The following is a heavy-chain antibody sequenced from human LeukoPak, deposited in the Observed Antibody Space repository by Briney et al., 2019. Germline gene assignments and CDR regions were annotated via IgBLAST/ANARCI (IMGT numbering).Heavy chain of an antibody. D-gene: IGHD2-2*01. J-gene: IGHJ6*04. CDR3: ARSIVVVPAAMWHGVDV. Sequence: SVKVSCKASGGTFSSYAISWVRQAPGQGLEWMGGIIPIFGTANYAQKFQGRVTITADESTSTAYMELSSLRSEDTAVYYCARSIVVVPAAMWHGVDVWGKGTTVTVSS. V-gene: IGHV1-69*01. CDR1: GGTFSSYA. CDR2: IIPIFGTA.